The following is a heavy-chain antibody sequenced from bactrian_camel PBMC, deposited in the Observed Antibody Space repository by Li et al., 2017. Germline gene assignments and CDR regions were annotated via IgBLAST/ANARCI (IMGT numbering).Heavy chain of an antibody. CDR2: IGGDGET. CDR3: AANTHGICTLEIDWYTF. CDR1: GFTFSTLA. J-gene: IGHJ4*01. Sequence: DVQLVESGGGSVQAGGSLRLSCAASGFTFSTLAMTWVRQVPGRGLEWVSTIGGDGETYYAGNVKGRFTISRDNAKNTVYLQMNSLEPEDTAMYYCAANTHGICTLEIDWYTFWGQGTQVTVS. V-gene: IGHV3S40*01. D-gene: IGHD6*01.